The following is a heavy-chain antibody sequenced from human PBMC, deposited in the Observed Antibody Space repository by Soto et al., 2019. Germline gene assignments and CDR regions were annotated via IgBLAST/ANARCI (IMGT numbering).Heavy chain of an antibody. CDR1: GFTFSSYA. J-gene: IGHJ4*02. Sequence: GGSLRLSCAASGFTFSSYAMSWVRQAPGKGLEWVSDISDGGVGTYYADSVKGRFTISRDNSKNTLYLQMNSLRAEDTAVYYCAKIYSGYDSYFHYWGQGTLVTVSS. CDR3: AKIYSGYDSYFHY. D-gene: IGHD5-12*01. CDR2: ISDGGVGT. V-gene: IGHV3-23*01.